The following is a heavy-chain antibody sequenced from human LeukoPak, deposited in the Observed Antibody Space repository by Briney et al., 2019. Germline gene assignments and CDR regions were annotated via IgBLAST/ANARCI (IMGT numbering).Heavy chain of an antibody. Sequence: SETLSLTCAVSGGSISSSNWWSWVRQPPGKGLEWIGEIYHSGSTNYNPSLKSRVTISVDTSTNQFSLKLSSVTAADTAVYYCARTRSDTSYDAFNIWGQGALVTVSS. CDR1: GGSISSSNW. D-gene: IGHD1-26*01. CDR3: ARTRSDTSYDAFNI. V-gene: IGHV4-4*02. J-gene: IGHJ3*02. CDR2: IYHSGST.